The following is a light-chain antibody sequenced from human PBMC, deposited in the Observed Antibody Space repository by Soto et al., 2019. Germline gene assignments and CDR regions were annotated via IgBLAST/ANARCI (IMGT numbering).Light chain of an antibody. V-gene: IGKV1-39*01. Sequence: DIQMTQSPSSLSASMGDRVTITCRASESIRSYLNWYQYKPGKAPKLLIYGASSLQSGVPSRFSGSGTGTDFTLTISSLQPEDFATYYCQQSYSIPYTFGQGTNLEIK. CDR3: QQSYSIPYT. CDR1: ESIRSY. J-gene: IGKJ2*01. CDR2: GAS.